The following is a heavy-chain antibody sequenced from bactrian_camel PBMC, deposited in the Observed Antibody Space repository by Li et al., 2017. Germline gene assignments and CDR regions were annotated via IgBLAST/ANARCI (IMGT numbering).Heavy chain of an antibody. V-gene: IGHV3-2*01. Sequence: QLVESGGGLVQPGGSLRLSCVASGFTFSTTYMTWVRHYPGKGLEWVSSIYSDGSRTYYQDSVKGRFTISRDSAKNTMYLQMNSLKSEDTALYYCATVQYSDSVGPDGPPVWGQGTQVTVS. J-gene: IGHJ4*01. CDR1: GFTFSTTY. CDR2: IYSDGSRT. CDR3: ATVQYSDSVGPDGPPV. D-gene: IGHD4*01.